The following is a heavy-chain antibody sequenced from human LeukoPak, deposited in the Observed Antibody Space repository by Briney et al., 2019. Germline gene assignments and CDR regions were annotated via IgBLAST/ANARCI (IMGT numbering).Heavy chain of an antibody. J-gene: IGHJ4*02. CDR1: GCTFTSYD. V-gene: IGHV1-8*01. Sequence: ASVKVSCKASGCTFTSYDINWVRQATGQGLEWMGWMNPNSGNTGYAQKFQGRVTMTRNTSISTAYMELSSLRSEDTAVYYCARGGSRDGYNLPIYYWGQGTLVTVSS. CDR3: ARGGSRDGYNLPIYY. CDR2: MNPNSGNT. D-gene: IGHD5-24*01.